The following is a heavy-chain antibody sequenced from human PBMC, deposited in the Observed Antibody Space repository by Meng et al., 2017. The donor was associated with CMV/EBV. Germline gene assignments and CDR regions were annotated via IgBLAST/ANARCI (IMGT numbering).Heavy chain of an antibody. CDR3: ASSGDHDAFDI. V-gene: IGHV3-48*03. J-gene: IGHJ3*02. CDR2: ISSSGSTI. D-gene: IGHD7-27*01. Sequence: GESLKISCAASGFTFSSYEMNWVRQAPRKGLEWVSYISSSGSTIYYADSVKGRFTISRDNAKNSLYLQMSSLRAEDTAVYYCASSGDHDAFDIWGQGTMVTVSS. CDR1: GFTFSSYE.